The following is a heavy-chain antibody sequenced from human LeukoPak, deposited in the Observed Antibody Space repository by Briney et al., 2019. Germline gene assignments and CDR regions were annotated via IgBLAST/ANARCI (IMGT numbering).Heavy chain of an antibody. CDR1: GGSISSYY. Sequence: SETLSLTCTVSGGSISSYYWSWIRQPPGKALEWIGYIYYSGSTNYNPSLKSRVTISVDTSKDQFSLKLSSVTAADTAVYYCAREARLGSGSYYLFDYWGQGTLVTVSS. CDR2: IYYSGST. CDR3: AREARLGSGSYYLFDY. V-gene: IGHV4-59*01. D-gene: IGHD3-10*01. J-gene: IGHJ4*02.